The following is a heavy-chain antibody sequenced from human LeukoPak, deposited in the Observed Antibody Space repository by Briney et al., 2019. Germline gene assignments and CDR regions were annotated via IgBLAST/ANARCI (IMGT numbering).Heavy chain of an antibody. D-gene: IGHD6-13*01. J-gene: IGHJ5*02. V-gene: IGHV4-34*01. CDR1: GGSFSGYY. CDR3: ARGQSSSWFYDWSDP. Sequence: SETLSLTCAVYGGSFSGYYWSWIRQPPGKGLEWIGEINHSGSTNYNPSLKSRVTISVDTSKNQFSLKLSSVTAADTAVYYCARGQSSSWFYDWSDPWGQGTLVTVSS. CDR2: INHSGST.